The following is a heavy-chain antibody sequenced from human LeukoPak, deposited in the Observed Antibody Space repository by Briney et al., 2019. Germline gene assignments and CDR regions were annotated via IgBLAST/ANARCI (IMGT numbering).Heavy chain of an antibody. CDR3: AKDREDWSYYFDY. J-gene: IGHJ4*02. Sequence: PGGSLRLSCEASGFTFNNFGMHWVRQAPGKGLEWVAIISYDGVNKYYTDSVKGRFTISRDNSKNTLYLQMNSLRAEDTAVYYCAKDREDWSYYFDYWGQGTLVTVSS. V-gene: IGHV3-33*05. D-gene: IGHD3/OR15-3a*01. CDR2: ISYDGVNK. CDR1: GFTFNNFG.